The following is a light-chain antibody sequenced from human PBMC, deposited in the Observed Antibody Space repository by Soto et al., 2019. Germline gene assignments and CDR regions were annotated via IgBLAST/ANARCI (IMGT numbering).Light chain of an antibody. J-gene: IGKJ5*01. CDR2: TAS. Sequence: DIQMTQYPSTLSASVGDRVTITCRASQGISTYLAWYQQKPGKAPNLLIYTASTLQTGVPSRFSGSAFGTEFTLTISSLQPEDFATYYCQQLAGFPITFGQRRRLEV. V-gene: IGKV1-9*01. CDR1: QGISTY. CDR3: QQLAGFPIT.